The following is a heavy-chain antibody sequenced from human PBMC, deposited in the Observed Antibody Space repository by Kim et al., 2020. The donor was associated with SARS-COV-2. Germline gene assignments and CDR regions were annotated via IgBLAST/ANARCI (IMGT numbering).Heavy chain of an antibody. CDR1: GFTFSSYS. Sequence: GGSLRLSCAASGFTFSSYSMNWVRQAPGKGLEWVSSISSSSSYIYYADSVKGRFTISRDNAKNSLYLQMNSLRAEDTAVYYCARGSPLGYCSGGSCRAFDIWGQGTMVTVSS. J-gene: IGHJ3*02. V-gene: IGHV3-21*01. D-gene: IGHD2-15*01. CDR2: ISSSSSYI. CDR3: ARGSPLGYCSGGSCRAFDI.